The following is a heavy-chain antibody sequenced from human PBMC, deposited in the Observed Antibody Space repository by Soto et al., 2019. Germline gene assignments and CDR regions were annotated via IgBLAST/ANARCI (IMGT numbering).Heavy chain of an antibody. V-gene: IGHV4-31*03. D-gene: IGHD1-26*01. CDR3: ARELPPDSGSYSRSFDY. Sequence: SETLSLTCTVSGGSISSGGYYWSWIRQHPGKGLEWIGYIYYSGSTYYNPSLKSRVTISVDTSKNQFSLKLSSVTAADTAVYYCARELPPDSGSYSRSFDYWGQGTLVTVSS. CDR2: IYYSGST. J-gene: IGHJ4*02. CDR1: GGSISSGGYY.